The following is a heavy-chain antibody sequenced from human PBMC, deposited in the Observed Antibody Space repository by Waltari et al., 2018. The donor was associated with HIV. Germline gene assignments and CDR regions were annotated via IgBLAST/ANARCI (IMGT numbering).Heavy chain of an antibody. CDR3: AGADSALAPYYFDY. CDR2: INPNRGGE. J-gene: IGHJ4*02. D-gene: IGHD5-18*01. V-gene: IGHV1-2*02. Sequence: QVQLVQFGAELKKPGASMMLSCTPSGYTSTDYYLHWVRQAPGQVREWMGGINPNRGGEKYAQKFKGRVTMTRETSSSTACMELSRVRSDDTAVYYCAGADSALAPYYFDYWGQGTLVTVAS. CDR1: GYTSTDYY.